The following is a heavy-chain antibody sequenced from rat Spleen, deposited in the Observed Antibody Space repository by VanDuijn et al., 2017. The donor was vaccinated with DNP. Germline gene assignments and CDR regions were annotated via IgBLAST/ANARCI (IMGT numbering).Heavy chain of an antibody. CDR2: IKAKSNNYAT. V-gene: IGHV6-8*01. CDR1: GFTFSNAW. Sequence: EVQLVETGGSLVQPGKSLKLTCATSGFTFSNAWMHWVRQSPEKQLEWVAQIKAKSNNYATYYAESVKGRFTISRDDSKSSVYLQMNSLKEEDTAIYYCTTGDYWGQGVMVTVSS. D-gene: IGHD1-4*01. CDR3: TTGDY. J-gene: IGHJ2*01.